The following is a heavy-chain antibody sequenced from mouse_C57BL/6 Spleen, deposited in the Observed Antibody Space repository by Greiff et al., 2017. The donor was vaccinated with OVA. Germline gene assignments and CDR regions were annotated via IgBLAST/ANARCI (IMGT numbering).Heavy chain of an antibody. CDR3: ARWNSYYFDY. J-gene: IGHJ2*01. CDR2: IDPSDSYT. Sequence: VQLQQSGAELVMPGASVKLSCKASGYTFTSYWMHWVKQRPGQGLEWIGEIDPSDSYTNYNKKLKVKSTLTVDRSSSTANMQLSSLTSEDSAVYYCARWNSYYFDYWGQGTTLTVSS. V-gene: IGHV1-69*01. CDR1: GYTFTSYW.